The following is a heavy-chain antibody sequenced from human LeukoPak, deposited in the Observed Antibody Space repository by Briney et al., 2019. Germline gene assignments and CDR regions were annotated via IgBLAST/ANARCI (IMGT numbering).Heavy chain of an antibody. CDR2: IKQDGSEK. J-gene: IGHJ5*02. CDR3: ARGVNAWFDP. CDR1: GFTFSSYA. V-gene: IGHV3-7*01. D-gene: IGHD5/OR15-5a*01. Sequence: GGSLRLSCAASGFTFSSYAMHWVRQAPGKGLEWVANIKQDGSEKYYVDSVKGRFTISRDNAKNSLYLQMNSLRAEDTAVYYCARGVNAWFDPWGQGTLVTVSS.